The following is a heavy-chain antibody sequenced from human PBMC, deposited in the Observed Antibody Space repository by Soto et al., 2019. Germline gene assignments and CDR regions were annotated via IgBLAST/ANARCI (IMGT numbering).Heavy chain of an antibody. J-gene: IGHJ3*02. CDR2: IYYSGST. D-gene: IGHD3-22*01. CDR1: GGSISSYY. Sequence: QVQLQESGPGLVKPSETLSLTCTVSGGSISSYYWSWIRQPPGKGLEWIGYIYYSGSTNYNPSLKSRVTISVDTSKNQFSLKLSSVTAADTAVYYCARRSAYYYDSSAAFDIWGQGTMVTVSS. CDR3: ARRSAYYYDSSAAFDI. V-gene: IGHV4-59*08.